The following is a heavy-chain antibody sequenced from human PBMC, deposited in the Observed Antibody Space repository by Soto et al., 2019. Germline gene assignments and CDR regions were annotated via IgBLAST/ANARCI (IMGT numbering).Heavy chain of an antibody. CDR2: IIPIFGTA. Sequence: QVQLVQSGAEVKKPGSSVKVSCKASGGTFSSYAISWVRQAPGQGLEWMGGIIPIFGTANYAQKFQGRVTITADESTSTAYMEVSSLRSEDTAVYYCARAVYCSGGSCYADHYYYYGMDVWGQGTTVTVSS. V-gene: IGHV1-69*01. CDR1: GGTFSSYA. CDR3: ARAVYCSGGSCYADHYYYYGMDV. D-gene: IGHD2-15*01. J-gene: IGHJ6*02.